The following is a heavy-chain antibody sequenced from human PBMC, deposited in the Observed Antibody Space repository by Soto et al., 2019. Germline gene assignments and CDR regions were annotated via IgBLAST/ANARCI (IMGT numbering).Heavy chain of an antibody. CDR3: ARHGFRGGWSDY. Sequence: QLQLQESGPGLVKPSETLSLTCTVSGGSISSSSYYWGWIRQPPGKGLEWIGTIYYSGSTYYNPSLKSQVTISVDMSKNQFSMKLSSVTAADTAVYYGARHGFRGGWSDYWGQGTLVTVSS. CDR2: IYYSGST. CDR1: GGSISSSSYY. J-gene: IGHJ4*02. V-gene: IGHV4-39*01. D-gene: IGHD6-19*01.